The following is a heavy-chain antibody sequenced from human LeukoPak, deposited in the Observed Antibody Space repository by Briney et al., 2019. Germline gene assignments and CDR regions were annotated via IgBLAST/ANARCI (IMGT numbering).Heavy chain of an antibody. D-gene: IGHD1-1*01. CDR2: IRNSDGMT. V-gene: IGHV3-23*01. CDR3: AKGLERESRLDS. J-gene: IGHJ4*02. CDR1: GFSINTYT. Sequence: GQSLRLSCDASGFSINTYTMYWVRQAPGQGLEWVSGIRNSDGMTYYADSVRGRFTISTDNSKNTLYLQMNSPRAEDTALYYCAKGLERESRLDSWGQGTLVTVSS.